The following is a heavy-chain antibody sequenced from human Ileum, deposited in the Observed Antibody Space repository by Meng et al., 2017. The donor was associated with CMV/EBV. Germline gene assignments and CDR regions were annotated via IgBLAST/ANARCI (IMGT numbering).Heavy chain of an antibody. V-gene: IGHV4-30-4*08. CDR1: GGSISCGEYW. J-gene: IGHJ2*01. CDR3: ARAVAGWYFDL. D-gene: IGHD3-10*01. CDR2: ISYSGST. Sequence: QVQPHVARPGRGNPFQYLSLTCTVSGGSISCGEYWWSWIRQPPGMGLEWIGYISYSGSTYYNPSLRSRVTVSVDTSNNQFSLDLRSGTAADTAVYYCARAVAGWYFDLWGRGTLVTVSS.